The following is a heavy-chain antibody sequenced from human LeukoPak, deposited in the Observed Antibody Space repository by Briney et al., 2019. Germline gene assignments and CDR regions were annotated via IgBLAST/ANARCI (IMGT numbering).Heavy chain of an antibody. CDR3: ARESLGGSGSYRFDY. J-gene: IGHJ4*02. Sequence: PSETLSLTCTVSGGSISSGGYYWSWIRQPAGKGLEWIGRIYTSGSTNYNPSLKSRVTISVDTSKNQFSLKLSSVTAADTAVYYCARESLGGSGSYRFDYWGQGTLVTVSS. CDR1: GGSISSGGYY. V-gene: IGHV4-61*02. CDR2: IYTSGST. D-gene: IGHD3-10*01.